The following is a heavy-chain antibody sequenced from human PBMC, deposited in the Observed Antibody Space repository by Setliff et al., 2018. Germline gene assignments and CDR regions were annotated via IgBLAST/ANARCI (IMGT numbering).Heavy chain of an antibody. D-gene: IGHD5-12*01. CDR3: AKDSGYSGYGYFDY. CDR1: GFTFSRYS. Sequence: GGSLRLSCAASGFTFSRYSMNWVRQAPGKGLEWVSSISSSSSYIYYADSVKGRFTISRDNAKNSLYLQMNSLRAEDTAVYYCAKDSGYSGYGYFDYWGQGTLVTVSS. J-gene: IGHJ4*02. V-gene: IGHV3-21*04. CDR2: ISSSSSYI.